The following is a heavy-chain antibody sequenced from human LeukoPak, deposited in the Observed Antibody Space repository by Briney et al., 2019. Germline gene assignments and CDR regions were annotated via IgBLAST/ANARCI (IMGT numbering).Heavy chain of an antibody. V-gene: IGHV4-31*03. CDR3: VRETAASATFDD. D-gene: IGHD6-13*01. CDR1: GDSITSGGYF. Sequence: SETLSLTCTVSGDSITSGGYFWSWIRQHPGKGLESVVYIFYAGSTSYNPSLMSRVAISVDTSKNQCSLRLSSVTAADTAAYPGVRETAASATFDDWGQGTPVTVSS. J-gene: IGHJ4*02. CDR2: IFYAGST.